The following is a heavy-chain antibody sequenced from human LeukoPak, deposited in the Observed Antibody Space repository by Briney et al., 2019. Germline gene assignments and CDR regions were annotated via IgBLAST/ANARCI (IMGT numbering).Heavy chain of an antibody. CDR3: AKQDCSGGSCYLRSGMDV. CDR2: ISYDGSNK. D-gene: IGHD2-15*01. Sequence: PGGSLRLSCAASGFTFSSYGMHWVRQAPGKGLEWVAVISYDGSNKYYADSVKGRFTTSRDNSKNTLYLQMNSLRAEDTAVYYCAKQDCSGGSCYLRSGMDVWGQGTTVTVSS. CDR1: GFTFSSYG. V-gene: IGHV3-30*18. J-gene: IGHJ6*02.